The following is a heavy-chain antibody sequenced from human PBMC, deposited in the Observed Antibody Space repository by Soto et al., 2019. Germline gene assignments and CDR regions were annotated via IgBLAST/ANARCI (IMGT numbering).Heavy chain of an antibody. D-gene: IGHD1-26*01. V-gene: IGHV1-69*08. J-gene: IGHJ4*02. CDR1: GGTFSNSP. CDR3: ARDQVGASSFDY. CDR2: IIPSPART. Sequence: QVQLVQSGAELRKPGSAVKLSCKASGGTFSNSPISWVRQIPGQGPEWMGRIIPSPARTIYSRKFRGRVTLXAXXPTQTVDMTLSSLTTEDSGVYYCARDQVGASSFDYWGQGTRVTVSS.